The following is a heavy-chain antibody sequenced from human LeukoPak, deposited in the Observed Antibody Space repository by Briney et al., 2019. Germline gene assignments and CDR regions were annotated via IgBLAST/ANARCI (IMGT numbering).Heavy chain of an antibody. Sequence: SETLSLTCTVSGGSISSYYWSWIRQPPGKGLEWIGYIYYSGGTNYNPSLKSRVTISVDTSKNQFSLKLSSVTAADTAVYYCARGDSSSWSNYFDPWGQGTLVTVSS. J-gene: IGHJ5*02. V-gene: IGHV4-59*08. CDR3: ARGDSSSWSNYFDP. CDR1: GGSISSYY. D-gene: IGHD6-13*01. CDR2: IYYSGGT.